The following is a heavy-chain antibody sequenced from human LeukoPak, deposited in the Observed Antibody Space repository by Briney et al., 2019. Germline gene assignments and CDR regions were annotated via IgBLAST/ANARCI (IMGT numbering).Heavy chain of an antibody. V-gene: IGHV1-69*05. J-gene: IGHJ4*02. Sequence: SAKVSCKASGGTFSSYAIRWVPQAPGQGLEWMGGIIPIFGTATYAQKFQGRVTITTDESTSSSYMELSSPRSEDTAVYHCARHGLTENPTYFDYWGQGTLVTVSS. CDR1: GGTFSSYA. D-gene: IGHD4-17*01. CDR3: ARHGLTENPTYFDY. CDR2: IIPIFGTA.